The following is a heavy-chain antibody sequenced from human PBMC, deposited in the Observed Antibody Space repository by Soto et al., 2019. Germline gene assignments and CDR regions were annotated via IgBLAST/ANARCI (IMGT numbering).Heavy chain of an antibody. D-gene: IGHD2-15*01. J-gene: IGHJ6*02. Sequence: HPVGSLRLSCAASGFTFSGSAMHWVRQASGKGLEWVGRIRSKANSYATAYAASVKGRFTISRDDSKNTAYLQMNSLKTEDTAVYYCTRRRRSEVDYYYYYGMDVWGQGTTVTVSS. CDR3: TRRRRSEVDYYYYYGMDV. CDR2: IRSKANSYAT. CDR1: GFTFSGSA. V-gene: IGHV3-73*01.